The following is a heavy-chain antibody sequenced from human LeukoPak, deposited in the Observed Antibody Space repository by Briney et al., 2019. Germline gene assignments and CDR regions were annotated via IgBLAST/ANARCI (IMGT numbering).Heavy chain of an antibody. CDR1: GFTFSHYS. D-gene: IGHD3-3*01. V-gene: IGHV3-23*01. CDR2: ISGSGGST. Sequence: GGSLTLSCAASGFTFSHYSMTWGRRAPGGGQEWGSAISGSGGSTSYAAPVMGRFTISRDNSKNTLYLQINSLRADATAVIYCARHGLDFWRTYYYYYMDVWGKGTTVTVSS. J-gene: IGHJ6*03. CDR3: ARHGLDFWRTYYYYYMDV.